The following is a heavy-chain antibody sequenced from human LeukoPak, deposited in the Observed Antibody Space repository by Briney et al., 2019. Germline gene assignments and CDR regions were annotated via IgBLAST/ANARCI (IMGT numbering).Heavy chain of an antibody. D-gene: IGHD4-23*01. CDR2: ISSSSSYI. CDR1: GFTFSSYS. CDR3: ARDARFTVVTREPNDY. Sequence: PGGSLRLSCAASGFTFSSYSMNWVRQAPGKGLEWVSSISSSSSYIYCADSVKGRFTISRDNAKNSLYLQMNSLRAEDTAVYYCARDARFTVVTREPNDYWGQGTLVTVSS. V-gene: IGHV3-21*01. J-gene: IGHJ4*02.